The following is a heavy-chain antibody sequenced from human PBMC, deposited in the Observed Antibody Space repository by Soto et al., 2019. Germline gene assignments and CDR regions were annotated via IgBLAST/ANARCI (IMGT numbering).Heavy chain of an antibody. CDR3: ARAYGDYGNWYFDL. J-gene: IGHJ2*01. V-gene: IGHV3-53*01. CDR2: TYTGGTT. Sequence: EVRLVESGGGLMQPGGSLRLSCAASGFSVSTNYMTWVRQAPEKGLEWVSVTYTGGTTYYADSVKGRFTISRDNSKNTLYLQMDSLRGEDTAVYYCARAYGDYGNWYFDLGGRGTLVTVSS. D-gene: IGHD4-17*01. CDR1: GFSVSTNY.